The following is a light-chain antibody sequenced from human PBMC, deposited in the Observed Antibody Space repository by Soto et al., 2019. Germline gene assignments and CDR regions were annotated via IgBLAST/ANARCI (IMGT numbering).Light chain of an antibody. V-gene: IGLV1-47*01. CDR1: SSNIGSSY. J-gene: IGLJ2*01. CDR3: SAWDDSLSGVV. CDR2: RND. Sequence: QLVLTQPPSASGTPGQRVTISCSGGSSNIGSSYVYWYQHLPGTAPKVLIYRNDQRPSGVPDRFSGSRSGTSASLAISGLRSEDEADYYCSAWDDSLSGVVFGGGTKLTVL.